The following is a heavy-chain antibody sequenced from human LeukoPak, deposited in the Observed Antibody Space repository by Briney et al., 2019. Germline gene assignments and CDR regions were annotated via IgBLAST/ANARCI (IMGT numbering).Heavy chain of an antibody. J-gene: IGHJ4*02. CDR2: INPNSGGT. CDR3: ARGEKAEYCNSNSCYYFDY. V-gene: IGHV1-2*02. Sequence: ASVKVSCKASGYTFTDYYIHWVRQAPGQGLEWMGWINPNSGGTNYAQNFQGRVTMTRDTSISTAYMELNSLRSDDTAMYYCARGEKAEYCNSNSCYYFDYWGQGTLVTVSS. CDR1: GYTFTDYY. D-gene: IGHD2-2*01.